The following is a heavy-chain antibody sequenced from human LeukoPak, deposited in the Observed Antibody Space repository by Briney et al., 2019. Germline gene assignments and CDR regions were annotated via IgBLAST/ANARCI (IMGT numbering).Heavy chain of an antibody. Sequence: SETLSLTCAVSGYSISSGYYWGWIRQPPGKGLEWIGSIYHGGSTYYNPSLKSRVTISVDTSKNQFSLKLSSVTAADTAVYYCARLTYSGPHYFDYWGQGTLVTVSS. D-gene: IGHD4-11*01. CDR3: ARLTYSGPHYFDY. J-gene: IGHJ4*02. CDR2: IYHGGST. CDR1: GYSISSGYY. V-gene: IGHV4-38-2*01.